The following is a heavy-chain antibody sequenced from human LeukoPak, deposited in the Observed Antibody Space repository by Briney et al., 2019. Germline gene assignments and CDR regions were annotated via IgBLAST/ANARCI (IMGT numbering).Heavy chain of an antibody. Sequence: ESGPTLVKPTQTLTLTCTFSGFSLSTTGVGVVWIRQPPGKTLEWLAPFYWNDDKRYSPALNNSLTITKATSKNLVVLTMTNMDPVDTATYSCAPRHNSGSYTFDSWGQGILVTVSS. D-gene: IGHD3-10*01. CDR2: FYWNDDK. V-gene: IGHV2-5*01. J-gene: IGHJ4*02. CDR1: GFSLSTTGVG. CDR3: APRHNSGSYTFDS.